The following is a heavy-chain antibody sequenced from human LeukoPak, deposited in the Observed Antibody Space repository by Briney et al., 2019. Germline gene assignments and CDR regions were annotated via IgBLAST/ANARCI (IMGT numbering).Heavy chain of an antibody. V-gene: IGHV1-8*01. CDR3: AKDSAAVTEMGYFDY. D-gene: IGHD5-18*01. J-gene: IGHJ4*02. CDR2: MNPNSGNT. CDR1: GYTFITYD. Sequence: ASVKVSCKASGYTFITYDINWVRQATGQGLEWMGWMNPNSGNTGYAQKFQGRVTMTRNTSISTAYMELSSLRAEDTALYYCAKDSAAVTEMGYFDYWGQGTLVTVSS.